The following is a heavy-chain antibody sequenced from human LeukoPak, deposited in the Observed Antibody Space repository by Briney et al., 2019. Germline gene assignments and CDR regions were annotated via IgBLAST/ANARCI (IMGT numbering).Heavy chain of an antibody. CDR3: ARVRNYYDSSGYYLGYYYYMDV. V-gene: IGHV1-18*01. J-gene: IGHJ6*03. Sequence: ASVKVSCKASGYTFTSYGIGWVRQAPGQGLEWMGWISGYSDNTNYAQNLQDRVTMTTDTSTSTAYMELRSLRSDDTAVYYCARVRNYYDSSGYYLGYYYYMDVWGKGTTVTISS. CDR1: GYTFTSYG. CDR2: ISGYSDNT. D-gene: IGHD3-22*01.